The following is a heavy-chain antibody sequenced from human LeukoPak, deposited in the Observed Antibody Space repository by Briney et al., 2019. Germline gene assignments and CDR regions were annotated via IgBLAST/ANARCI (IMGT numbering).Heavy chain of an antibody. J-gene: IGHJ4*02. D-gene: IGHD6-19*01. CDR3: AKRARYNSARATDFDS. CDR1: GFTFTNYA. V-gene: IGHV3-23*01. Sequence: GGSLKLSCAAAGFTFTNYAMGSVRQAPGKGLGSVSSIRDSGADGFYADSVKGRFTISRDNSNNLVYLQMNNLRAEDTAEYYCAKRARYNSARATDFDSWGQGTQVTVSS. CDR2: IRDSGADG.